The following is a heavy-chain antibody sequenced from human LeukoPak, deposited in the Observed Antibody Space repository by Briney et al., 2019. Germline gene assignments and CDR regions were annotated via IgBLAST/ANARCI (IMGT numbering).Heavy chain of an antibody. CDR3: ARDQEGFDY. V-gene: IGHV1-46*01. J-gene: IGHJ4*02. CDR2: IYPRDGST. Sequence: ASVKVSCKASGYTFTSSYIHWVRQAPGQGLEWMGMIYPRDGSTSYAQKFQGRVTVTRDTSTSTVHMELSGLRSEDTAVYYCARDQEGFDYWGQGTLVTVSS. CDR1: GYTFTSSY.